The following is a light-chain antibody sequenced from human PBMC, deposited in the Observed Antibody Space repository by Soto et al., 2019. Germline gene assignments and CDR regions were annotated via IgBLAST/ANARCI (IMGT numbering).Light chain of an antibody. CDR2: KAS. V-gene: IGKV1-5*03. CDR3: QQYNSYWT. Sequence: DIQISQSPSTLSGSVGDRVTITCRASQTISSWLAWYQQKPGKAPKLLIYKASSLESGVPSRFSGSGSGTEFTLTISSLQPDDFATYYCQQYNSYWTFGQGTKVDI. J-gene: IGKJ1*01. CDR1: QTISSW.